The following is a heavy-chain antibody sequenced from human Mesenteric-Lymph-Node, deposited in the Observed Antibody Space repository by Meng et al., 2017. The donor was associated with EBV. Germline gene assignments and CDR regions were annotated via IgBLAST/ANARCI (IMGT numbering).Heavy chain of an antibody. CDR2: IYYSGST. CDR3: ARDSRGMYYFDY. D-gene: IGHD6-19*01. CDR1: GGSISSSSYS. Sequence: QLQGSGPGLVKPSETLSLTCNVSGGSISSSSYSWGWIRQPPGKGLEWIGIIYYSGSTYYNPSLKSRVTISVDTSKNQFYLKLSSVTAADTAVYYCARDSRGMYYFDYWSQGTLVTVSS. J-gene: IGHJ4*02. V-gene: IGHV4-39*07.